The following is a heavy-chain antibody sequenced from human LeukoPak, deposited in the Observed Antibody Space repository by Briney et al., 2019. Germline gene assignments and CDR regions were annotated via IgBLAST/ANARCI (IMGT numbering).Heavy chain of an antibody. CDR3: AGDSGSYQYFDY. CDR1: GFIVNSNY. J-gene: IGHJ4*02. V-gene: IGHV3-53*01. Sequence: GGSLRLSCAATGFIVNSNYMSWVRQAPGKGLEWVSVIYSGGSTYYADSVRGRFTISRDNSKNTLYLQMNSLRTEDTAVYYCAGDSGSYQYFDYWGQGTLVTVSS. D-gene: IGHD1-26*01. CDR2: IYSGGST.